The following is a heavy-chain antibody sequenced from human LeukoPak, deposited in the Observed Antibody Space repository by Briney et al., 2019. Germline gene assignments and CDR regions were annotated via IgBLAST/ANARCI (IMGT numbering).Heavy chain of an antibody. CDR3: ARDSSGWFYFDY. CDR1: GFTFSSYG. D-gene: IGHD6-19*01. J-gene: IGHJ4*02. V-gene: IGHV3-33*01. CDR2: IWYDGSNK. Sequence: GGSLRLSCAASGFTFSSYGMHWVRQAPGKGLEWVAVIWYDGSNKYYADSVKGRFTISRDNSKNTLYLQMNSLRAEDTAVYYCARDSSGWFYFDYWGQGTLVTVSS.